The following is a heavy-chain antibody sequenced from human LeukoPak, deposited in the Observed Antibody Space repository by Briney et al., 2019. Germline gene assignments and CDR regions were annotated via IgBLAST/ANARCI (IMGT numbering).Heavy chain of an antibody. CDR3: ARTGGDYVNWFDP. CDR2: IIPIFGTA. D-gene: IGHD2-21*02. J-gene: IGHJ5*02. V-gene: IGHV1-69*05. CDR1: GGTFSSYA. Sequence: SVKVSCKASGGTFSSYAISWVRQAPGQGLEWMGGIIPIFGTANYAQKFQGRVTITTDESTSTAYMELSSLRSEYTAVYYCARTGGDYVNWFDPWGQGTLVTVSS.